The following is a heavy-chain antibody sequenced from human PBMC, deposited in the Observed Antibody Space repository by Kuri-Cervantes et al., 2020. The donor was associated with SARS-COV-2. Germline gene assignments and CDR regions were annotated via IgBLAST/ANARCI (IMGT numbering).Heavy chain of an antibody. CDR3: ARPLVGAYDAFDI. Sequence: ESLKISCAVSGYSISSGYYWGWIRQPPGKGREWIGSIYHSGSTYYNPSLKSRVTISVDTSKNQFSLKLSSVTAADTAVYYCARPLVGAYDAFDIWGQGTMVTVSS. J-gene: IGHJ3*02. CDR2: IYHSGST. D-gene: IGHD1-26*01. V-gene: IGHV4-38-2*01. CDR1: GYSISSGYY.